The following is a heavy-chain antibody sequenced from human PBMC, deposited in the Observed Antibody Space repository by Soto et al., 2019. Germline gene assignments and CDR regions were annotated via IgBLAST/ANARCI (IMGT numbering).Heavy chain of an antibody. J-gene: IGHJ4*02. V-gene: IGHV1-69*01. CDR2: IIRIFGTA. Sequence: QVQLVQSGAEVKKPGSSVKVSCKTPGGTFSNYGLTWVRQAPGQGLEWLGGIIRIFGTAKYAQKFQGRVTITADEATSTGYMELTSLNSDARAVYYWARASGMSYFASWGKGPLVTVSS. CDR1: GGTFSNYG. CDR3: ARASGMSYFAS.